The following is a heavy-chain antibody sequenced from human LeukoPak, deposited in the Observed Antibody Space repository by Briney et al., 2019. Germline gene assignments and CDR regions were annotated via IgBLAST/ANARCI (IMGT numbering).Heavy chain of an antibody. J-gene: IGHJ4*02. Sequence: ETLSLTCSVSGVSISDYHWIWIRQPPAKGLEWMGYFSYSGSTRYNPSLKSRVTMSVDTSKNQFSLRLISVAAADTAVYYCARMYSGTSYYFDFWGQGTLVTVSS. D-gene: IGHD1-26*01. CDR3: ARMYSGTSYYFDF. CDR2: FSYSGST. V-gene: IGHV4-59*01. CDR1: GVSISDYH.